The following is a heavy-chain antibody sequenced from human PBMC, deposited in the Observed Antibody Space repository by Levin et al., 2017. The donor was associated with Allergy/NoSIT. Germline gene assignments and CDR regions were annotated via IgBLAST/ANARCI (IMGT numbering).Heavy chain of an antibody. CDR1: GYTFTSYD. J-gene: IGHJ6*02. V-gene: IGHV1-18*03. CDR3: ARGGGSSSNGMDV. D-gene: IGHD1-26*01. CDR2: ISKYNGNT. Sequence: ASVKVSCKASGYTFTSYDISWVRQAPGQGLEWMGWISKYNGNTNYAQKVKGRVTMTRDTSTSTAYMELRRLRSDDMAVYYCARGGGSSSNGMDVWGQGTTVSVSS.